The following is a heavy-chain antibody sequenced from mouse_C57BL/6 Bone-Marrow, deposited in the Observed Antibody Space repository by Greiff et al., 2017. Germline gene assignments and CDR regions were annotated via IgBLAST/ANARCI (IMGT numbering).Heavy chain of an antibody. J-gene: IGHJ2*01. V-gene: IGHV1-80*01. D-gene: IGHD1-1*01. CDR3: ARGSSQYYLDY. Sequence: QVQLQQSGAELVKPGASVKISCKASGYAFSSYWMNWVKQRPGKGLEWIGQIYPGDGDTNSNGKFKGKATLTASKSSRPAYMQLSSLTSEDSAVYFCARGSSQYYLDYWGQGTTLTVSS. CDR1: GYAFSSYW. CDR2: IYPGDGDT.